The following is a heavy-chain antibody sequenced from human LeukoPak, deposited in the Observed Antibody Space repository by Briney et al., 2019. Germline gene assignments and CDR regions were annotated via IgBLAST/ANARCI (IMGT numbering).Heavy chain of an antibody. Sequence: SGPTLVNPTQTLTLTCTFSGFSLSTSGVGVGWIRQPPGKALEWHALIYWNDDKRYSPSLKSRLTITKDTSKNQVVLTMTNMDPVDTATYYCAHQYSSSWYRSGYFDYWGQGTLVTVSS. J-gene: IGHJ4*02. CDR2: IYWNDDK. CDR3: AHQYSSSWYRSGYFDY. V-gene: IGHV2-5*01. D-gene: IGHD6-13*01. CDR1: GFSLSTSGVG.